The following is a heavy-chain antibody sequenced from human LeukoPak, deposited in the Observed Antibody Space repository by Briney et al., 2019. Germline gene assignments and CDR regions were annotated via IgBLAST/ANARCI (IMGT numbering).Heavy chain of an antibody. CDR1: GYSISSGYF. CDR2: IYSSGST. CDR3: ARSDGYGLVGA. J-gene: IGHJ3*01. Sequence: SETLSLTCTVSGYSISSGYFWGWIRQSPGKGLEWIGSIYSSGSTYYNPSLKSRVIIIIDTPKNHFSLTLSSVTAADTAVYYCARSDGYGLVGAWGQGTMVTVSS. V-gene: IGHV4-38-2*02. D-gene: IGHD3-10*01.